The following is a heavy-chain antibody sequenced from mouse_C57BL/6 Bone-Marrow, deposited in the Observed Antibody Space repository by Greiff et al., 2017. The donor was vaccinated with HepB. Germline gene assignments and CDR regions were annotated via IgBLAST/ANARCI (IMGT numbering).Heavy chain of an antibody. CDR1: GFNIKDDY. J-gene: IGHJ2*01. CDR2: IDPENGDT. D-gene: IGHD1-1*01. Sequence: EVKLVESGAELVRPGASVKLSCTASGFNIKDDYMHWVKQRPEQGLEWIGWIDPENGDTEYASKFQGKATITADTSSNTAYLQLSSLTSEDTAVYYCTRIYYYGRGDYWGQGTTLTVSS. CDR3: TRIYYYGRGDY. V-gene: IGHV14-4*01.